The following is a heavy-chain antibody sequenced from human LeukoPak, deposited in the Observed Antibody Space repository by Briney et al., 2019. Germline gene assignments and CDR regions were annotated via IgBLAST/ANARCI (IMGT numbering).Heavy chain of an antibody. J-gene: IGHJ4*02. D-gene: IGHD3-22*01. CDR2: INWIGGST. V-gene: IGHV3-20*04. Sequence: GGSLRLSCAASGFTFDDYGMSWVRQAPGKGLEWVSGINWIGGSTGYADSVKGRFTISRDNAKNSLYLQMDSLRAEDTALYYCARRITMIVVAGGPKYYFDYWGQGTLVTVSS. CDR3: ARRITMIVVAGGPKYYFDY. CDR1: GFTFDDYG.